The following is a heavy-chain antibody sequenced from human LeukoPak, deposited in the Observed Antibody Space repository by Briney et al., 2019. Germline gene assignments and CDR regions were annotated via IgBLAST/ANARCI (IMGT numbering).Heavy chain of an antibody. D-gene: IGHD5-18*01. V-gene: IGHV3-48*04. CDR3: ARLRGYSYGYGDY. Sequence: GGSLRLSCAASGFTFSSYSMNWVRQAPGKGLEWVSYISSSGNTIDYAPSVKGRFTISRDNAKNSLYLQMVSLRAEDTAVYYCARLRGYSYGYGDYWGQGTLVTVSS. CDR2: ISSSGNTI. CDR1: GFTFSSYS. J-gene: IGHJ4*02.